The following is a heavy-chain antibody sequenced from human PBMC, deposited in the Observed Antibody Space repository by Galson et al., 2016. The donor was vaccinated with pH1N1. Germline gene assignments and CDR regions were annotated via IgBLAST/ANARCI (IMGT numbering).Heavy chain of an antibody. J-gene: IGHJ4*02. D-gene: IGHD4-17*01. V-gene: IGHV3-7*05. Sequence: SLRLSCAASGFTFSDYWMSWVRQAPGKGLEWVANINQDDSKKNYVASVRGRFTISRDNAKNSLFLQRNSLRVEDTAVYYCASKLYGDPNYWGQGALVTVSS. CDR1: GFTFSDYW. CDR2: INQDDSKK. CDR3: ASKLYGDPNY.